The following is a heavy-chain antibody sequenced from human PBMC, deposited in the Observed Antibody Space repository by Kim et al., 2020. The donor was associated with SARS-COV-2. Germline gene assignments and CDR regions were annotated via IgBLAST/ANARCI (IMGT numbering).Heavy chain of an antibody. D-gene: IGHD3-10*01. J-gene: IGHJ4*02. Sequence: SETLSLTCTVSGGSISSSSYYWGWIRQPPGKGLEWIGSIYYSGSTYYNPSLKSRVTISVDTSKNQFSLKLSSVTAADTAVYYCARVPKGYYYGSGILDYWGQGTLVTVSS. V-gene: IGHV4-39*07. CDR3: ARVPKGYYYGSGILDY. CDR1: GGSISSSSYY. CDR2: IYYSGST.